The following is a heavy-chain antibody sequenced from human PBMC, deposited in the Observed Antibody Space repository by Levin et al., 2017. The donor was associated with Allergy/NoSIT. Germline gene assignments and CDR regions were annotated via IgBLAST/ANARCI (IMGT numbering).Heavy chain of an antibody. CDR2: INYSGST. Sequence: LSQTLSLTCSVSGGSVSGVNYYWNWIRQPPGKELEWIGYINYSGSTSYNPSLKSRVTISVDASKTHFFLQLTSVTAADTAVYFCARDEIGYKFPLQYFYGMDVWGQGTTVTVSS. CDR3: ARDEIGYKFPLQYFYGMDV. CDR1: GGSVSGVNYY. J-gene: IGHJ6*02. V-gene: IGHV4-61*03. D-gene: IGHD5-24*01.